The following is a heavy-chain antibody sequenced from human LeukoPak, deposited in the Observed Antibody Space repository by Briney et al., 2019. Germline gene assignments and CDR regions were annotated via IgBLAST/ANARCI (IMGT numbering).Heavy chain of an antibody. CDR2: ISSSSSYI. J-gene: IGHJ4*02. D-gene: IGHD4-17*01. V-gene: IGHV3-21*01. Sequence: PGGSLRLSCAASGFTFSSYAMSWVRQAPGKGLEWVSSISSSSSYIYYADSVKGRFTISRDNAKNSLYLQMNSLRAEDTAVYYCARAPRGTVTHDYWGQGTLVTVSS. CDR3: ARAPRGTVTHDY. CDR1: GFTFSSYA.